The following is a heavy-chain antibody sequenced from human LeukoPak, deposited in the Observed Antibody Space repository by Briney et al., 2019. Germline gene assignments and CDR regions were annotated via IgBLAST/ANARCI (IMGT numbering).Heavy chain of an antibody. CDR3: ARDVYYGSGHDY. V-gene: IGHV4-4*07. D-gene: IGHD3-10*01. J-gene: IGHJ4*02. CDR1: GGSLNSDY. CDR2: IYSSGST. Sequence: SETLSLTCTVSGGSLNSDYWSWIRQPAGKGLEWIGRIYSSGSTNYNPSLKSRVAMSVDSSKNQFSLKVTSVTAADTAVYYCARDVYYGSGHDYWGQGTLVTVSS.